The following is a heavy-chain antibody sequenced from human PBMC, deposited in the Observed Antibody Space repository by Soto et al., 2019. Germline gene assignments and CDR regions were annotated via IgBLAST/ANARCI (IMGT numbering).Heavy chain of an antibody. CDR2: IYHSGST. V-gene: IGHV4-30-2*01. Sequence: SETLSLTCAVSGGSISSGGYSWSWIRQPPGKGLEWIGYIYHSGSTYYNPSLKSRVTISVDRSKNQFSLKLSSVTAADTAVYYCAIDWQRTFDCWGQGTLVTVSS. J-gene: IGHJ4*02. CDR1: GGSISSGGYS. CDR3: AIDWQRTFDC.